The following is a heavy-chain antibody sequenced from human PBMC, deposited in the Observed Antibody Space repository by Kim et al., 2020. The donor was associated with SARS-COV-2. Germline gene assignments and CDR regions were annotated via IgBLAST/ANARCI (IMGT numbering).Heavy chain of an antibody. CDR3: ARDRLWGGFYQFLDY. CDR1: GFTFSSYG. CDR2: IWYDGSHP. V-gene: IGHV3-33*01. J-gene: IGHJ4*02. Sequence: GGSLRLSCAASGFTFSSYGMRWVRQAPGKGLEWVALIWYDGSHPYYADSVKGRFTISSDDSKNTLYLQMNSLRAEDTAVYYCARDRLWGGFYQFLDYWGPGSLVTLST. D-gene: IGHD3-3*01.